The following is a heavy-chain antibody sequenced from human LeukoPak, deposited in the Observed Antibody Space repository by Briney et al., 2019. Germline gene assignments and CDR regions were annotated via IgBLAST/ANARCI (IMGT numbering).Heavy chain of an antibody. CDR1: GFTFSSYW. J-gene: IGHJ4*02. Sequence: LTGGSLRLSCAASGFTFSSYWMSWVRQAPGKGLEWVANIKQDGSEKYYVDSVKGRFTISRDNAKNSLYLQMNSLRAEDTAVYYCARGRFSSSWYSQPLNYWGQGTLVTVSS. D-gene: IGHD6-13*01. CDR2: IKQDGSEK. V-gene: IGHV3-7*01. CDR3: ARGRFSSSWYSQPLNY.